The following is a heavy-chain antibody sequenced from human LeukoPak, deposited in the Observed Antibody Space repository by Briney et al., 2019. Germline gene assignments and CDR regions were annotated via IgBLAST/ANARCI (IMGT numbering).Heavy chain of an antibody. V-gene: IGHV3-9*03. CDR3: AKDIAAAGTGGFDY. J-gene: IGHJ4*02. Sequence: PGGSLRLSRAASGFTFDDYAMHWVRQAPGKGLEWVSGISWNSGSIGYADSVKGRFTISRDNAKNSLYLQMNSLRAEDMALYYCAKDIAAAGTGGFDYWGQGTLVTVSS. CDR1: GFTFDDYA. CDR2: ISWNSGSI. D-gene: IGHD6-13*01.